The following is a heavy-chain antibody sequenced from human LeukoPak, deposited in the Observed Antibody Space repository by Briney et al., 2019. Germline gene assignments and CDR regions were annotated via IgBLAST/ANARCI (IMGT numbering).Heavy chain of an antibody. J-gene: IGHJ3*01. V-gene: IGHV3-7*04. CDR3: ARAMDV. CDR1: GFTFGSYW. D-gene: IGHD3-10*01. CDR2: IKEDGSEK. Sequence: GGSLRLSCAASGFTFGSYWMIWVRQAPGKGLEFVANIKEDGSEKYYVDSVKGRFTISRDNAKNSLYLQMNSLRAEDTAVYYCARAMDVWGQGTMVTVSS.